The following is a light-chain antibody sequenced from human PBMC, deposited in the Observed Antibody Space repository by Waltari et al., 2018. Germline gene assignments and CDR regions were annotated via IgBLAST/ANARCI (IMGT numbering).Light chain of an antibody. Sequence: QSALTQPASVSGSPGQSITISCTGTSSDVGGYNYVSWYQQHPGKVPKLLIFDVSNRPSGVSTRFAGSKSRNTASLTISGLQAEDESDYYCCSFTSRSTWVFGGGTKLTVL. J-gene: IGLJ3*02. CDR3: CSFTSRSTWV. CDR1: SSDVGGYNY. V-gene: IGLV2-14*01. CDR2: DVS.